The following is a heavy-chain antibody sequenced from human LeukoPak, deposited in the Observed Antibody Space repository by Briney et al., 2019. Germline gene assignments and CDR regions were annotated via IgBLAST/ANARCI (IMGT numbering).Heavy chain of an antibody. J-gene: IGHJ6*02. CDR3: ARGGGRYIYYYYGMDV. D-gene: IGHD2-15*01. CDR2: INHSGST. CDR1: GGSFSGYY. V-gene: IGHV4-34*01. Sequence: SETLSLTCAVYGGSFSGYYWSWIRQPPGRGLEWSGEINHSGSTNYNPSLTSRVTISVDTSKNQFSLKLSSVTAADTAVYYCARGGGRYIYYYYGMDVWGQGTTVTVSS.